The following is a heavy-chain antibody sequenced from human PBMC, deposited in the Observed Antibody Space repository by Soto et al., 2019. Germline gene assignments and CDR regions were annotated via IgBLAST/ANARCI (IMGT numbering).Heavy chain of an antibody. CDR2: ISSSGTTI. J-gene: IGHJ4*02. CDR3: AKGTPVDD. Sequence: EVLLVESGGGLVQPGGSLRLSCAASGFTFSSYSVNWVRQVPGKGLEWVSYISSSGTTIYYADSVKGRFTSSRDNAKNSLYLQMNSLRVEDTAVYYCAKGTPVDDWGQGTLVTVSS. V-gene: IGHV3-48*01. CDR1: GFTFSSYS.